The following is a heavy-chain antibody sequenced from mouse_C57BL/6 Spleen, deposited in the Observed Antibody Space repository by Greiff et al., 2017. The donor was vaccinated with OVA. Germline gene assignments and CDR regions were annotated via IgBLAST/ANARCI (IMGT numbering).Heavy chain of an antibody. Sequence: EVQRVESGGGLVQPGGSLKLSCAASGFTFSDYYMYWVRQTPEKRLEWVAYISNGGGSTYYPDTVKGRFTISRDNAKNTLYLQMSRLKSEDTAMYYCARQSSSGSYAMDYWGQGTSVTVSS. CDR2: ISNGGGST. V-gene: IGHV5-12*01. J-gene: IGHJ4*01. D-gene: IGHD3-2*02. CDR1: GFTFSDYY. CDR3: ARQSSSGSYAMDY.